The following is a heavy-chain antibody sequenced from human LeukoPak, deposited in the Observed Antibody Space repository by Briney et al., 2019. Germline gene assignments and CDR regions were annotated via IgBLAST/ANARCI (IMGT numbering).Heavy chain of an antibody. V-gene: IGHV1-18*01. CDR3: ARDSELWFGELPKNWFDP. Sequence: ASVKVSCKASGYTFTSYAISWVRQAPGQGLEWMGWISAYNGNTNYAQKLQGRVTMTTDTSTSTAYMELRSLRSDDTAVYYCARDSELWFGELPKNWFDPWGQGTLVTVSS. D-gene: IGHD3-10*01. J-gene: IGHJ5*02. CDR2: ISAYNGNT. CDR1: GYTFTSYA.